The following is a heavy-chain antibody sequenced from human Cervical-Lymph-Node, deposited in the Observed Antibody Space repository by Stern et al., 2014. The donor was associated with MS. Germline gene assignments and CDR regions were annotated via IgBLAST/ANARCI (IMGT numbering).Heavy chain of an antibody. CDR2: IWHDENNS. CDR3: VREDGDFDY. Sequence: VQLLESGGGVVQPGGSLRLSCAASGFTFSSHVMHWVRPAPGKGLEWVAVIWHDENNSAYADSVKGRFTISRDNSNNTLSLQMNSLRAEDTAVYYCVREDGDFDYWGQGTLVTVSS. CDR1: GFTFSSHV. D-gene: IGHD2-8*01. V-gene: IGHV3-30-3*01. J-gene: IGHJ4*02.